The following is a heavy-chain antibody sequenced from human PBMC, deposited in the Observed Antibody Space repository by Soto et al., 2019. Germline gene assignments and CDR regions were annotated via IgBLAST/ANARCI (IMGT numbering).Heavy chain of an antibody. J-gene: IGHJ4*02. V-gene: IGHV3-15*01. Sequence: GGSLILSSAASGFTFSDAWVSWVRQAPGKGLEWVGRIKSKTDGGTRDYAAPVTGRVTISRDDSKNTLYLQMNSMRTEDSAVSYYTCLHSDIWTGVIWHYFYAWGQGTLVTVS. CDR1: GFTFSDAW. CDR3: TCLHSDIWTGVIWHYFYA. D-gene: IGHD3-9*01. CDR2: IKSKTDGGTR.